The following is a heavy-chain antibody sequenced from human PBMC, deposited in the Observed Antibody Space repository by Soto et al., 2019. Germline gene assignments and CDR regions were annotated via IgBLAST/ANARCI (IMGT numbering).Heavy chain of an antibody. J-gene: IGHJ4*02. V-gene: IGHV3-64D*06. Sequence: PGGSRRLSCSASGFIFSESTIYWVPQVPGKGLEAISAVSTSGRSTYYADSVKDRFTISRDNSKNTLFLQMGSLRPEDTAIYYCVKQAHGLDGVAFDYWGQGTQVTVSS. D-gene: IGHD2-15*01. CDR2: VSTSGRST. CDR3: VKQAHGLDGVAFDY. CDR1: GFIFSEST.